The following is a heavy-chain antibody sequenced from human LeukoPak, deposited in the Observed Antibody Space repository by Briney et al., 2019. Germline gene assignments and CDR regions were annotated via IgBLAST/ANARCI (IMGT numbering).Heavy chain of an antibody. V-gene: IGHV1-8*01. CDR2: MNPNSGNT. J-gene: IGHJ5*02. Sequence: GASVKVSCKASGYTFTSDDINWVRQATGQGLEWMGWMNPNSGNTGYAQTFQGRVTMTRNTSISTAYMELTSLRCEDTAVYYCARGQRSAVVPAAVFIAKKYWFDPWGQGTLVTVSS. D-gene: IGHD2-2*01. CDR1: GYTFTSDD. CDR3: ARGQRSAVVPAAVFIAKKYWFDP.